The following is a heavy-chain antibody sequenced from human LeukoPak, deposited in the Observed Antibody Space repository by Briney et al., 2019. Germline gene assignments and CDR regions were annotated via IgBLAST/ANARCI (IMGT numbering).Heavy chain of an antibody. J-gene: IGHJ4*02. Sequence: SGPTLVKPSETLSLTCTVSGGSISSSYWSWIRQPPGKGLEWIGYIYYSGSTNYNPSLKSRVTISVDTSRNQFSLKVTSVTAADTAMYYCARSRDGYTYYFDYWGRGNLVTVSS. D-gene: IGHD5-24*01. CDR2: IYYSGST. CDR3: ARSRDGYTYYFDY. CDR1: GGSISSSY. V-gene: IGHV4-59*01.